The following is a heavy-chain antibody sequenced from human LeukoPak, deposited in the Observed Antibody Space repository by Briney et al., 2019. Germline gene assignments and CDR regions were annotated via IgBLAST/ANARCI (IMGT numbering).Heavy chain of an antibody. CDR2: INPNSGDT. J-gene: IGHJ3*02. CDR1: GYTFTGYY. CDR3: AALIVVVTAMDAFDI. D-gene: IGHD2-21*02. Sequence: ASVKVSCKASGYTFTGYYMHWVRQAPGQGLEWMGWINPNSGDTNYAQKFQGRVTMTRDTSISTAYMELSRLRSDDTAVYYCAALIVVVTAMDAFDIWGQGTMVTVSS. V-gene: IGHV1-2*02.